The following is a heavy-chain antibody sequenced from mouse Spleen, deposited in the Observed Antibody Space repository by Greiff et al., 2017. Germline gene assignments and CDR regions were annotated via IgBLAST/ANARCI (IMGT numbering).Heavy chain of an antibody. CDR1: GFTFSSYY. CDR3: ARDYYGSSYYFDY. Sequence: EVHLVESGGGLVKLGGSLKLSCAASGFTFSSYYMSWVRQTPEKRLEWVATISSGGGSTYYPDSVKGRFTISRDNAKNTLYLQMSSLNSEDTAVYYCARDYYGSSYYFDYWGQGTTLTVSS. J-gene: IGHJ2*01. D-gene: IGHD1-1*01. V-gene: IGHV5-12-1*01. CDR2: ISSGGGST.